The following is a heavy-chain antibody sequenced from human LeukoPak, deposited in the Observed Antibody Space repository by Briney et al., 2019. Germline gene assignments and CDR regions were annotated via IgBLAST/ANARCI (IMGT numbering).Heavy chain of an antibody. CDR1: ASTFSNDA. J-gene: IGHJ6*02. V-gene: IGHV3-30-3*01. CDR3: ARAFGCSGTSCHARWGYYYYAMDV. Sequence: PGGSLRLSCAASASTFSNDAIHWVRQAPGKGLEWVAVVSYDETNKYYADSVKGRFTISRDNSKNTVYLQMSSLGAEDTAMYYCARAFGCSGTSCHARWGYYYYAMDVWGQGTTVTVSS. D-gene: IGHD2-2*01. CDR2: VSYDETNK.